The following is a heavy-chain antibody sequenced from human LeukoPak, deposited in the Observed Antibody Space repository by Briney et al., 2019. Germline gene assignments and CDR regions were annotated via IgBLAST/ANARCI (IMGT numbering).Heavy chain of an antibody. CDR1: GASINNYY. V-gene: IGHV4-59*08. CDR2: VYYTGST. Sequence: SETLSLTCSVSGASINNYYWNWIRQPPGKGLEWIGYVYYTGSTNHNPSLKSRLTLSLDTSKNQFSLKLSSVTAADTAVYYCARHSLYYDFSLFDYWGLGTLVTVSS. CDR3: ARHSLYYDFSLFDY. J-gene: IGHJ4*02. D-gene: IGHD3-3*01.